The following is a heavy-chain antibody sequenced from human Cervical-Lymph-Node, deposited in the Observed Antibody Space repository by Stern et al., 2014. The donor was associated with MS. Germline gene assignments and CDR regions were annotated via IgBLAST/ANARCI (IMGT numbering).Heavy chain of an antibody. CDR2: TKYDGSEK. CDR3: AREGYCDY. V-gene: IGHV3-7*01. J-gene: IGHJ4*02. CDR1: GFFFSNSW. D-gene: IGHD2-15*01. Sequence: VQLVQSGGGLVQPGGSLRLSCAAFGFFFSNSWMSWVRQAPGKGLEWVANTKYDGSEKNYVDSVKGRFTISRDNAKNTLYLQMNSLRAEDTAMYYCAREGYCDYWGQGTLVTVSS.